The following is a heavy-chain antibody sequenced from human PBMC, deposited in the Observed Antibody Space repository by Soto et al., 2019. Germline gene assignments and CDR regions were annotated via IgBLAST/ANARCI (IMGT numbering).Heavy chain of an antibody. Sequence: EVQLLDSGGGLVQPGGSLRLSCAASGFTFRTYAMSWVRQAPGKGLEWVSTISDSGTTYYANSVKGRFTISRDNSRNTLYLQMNSLRVEDTAVYYCAKGGEGSCSRTSCLYFSDSWGQGTLVTVSS. CDR3: AKGGEGSCSRTSCLYFSDS. V-gene: IGHV3-23*01. D-gene: IGHD2-2*01. CDR2: ISDSGTT. CDR1: GFTFRTYA. J-gene: IGHJ5*02.